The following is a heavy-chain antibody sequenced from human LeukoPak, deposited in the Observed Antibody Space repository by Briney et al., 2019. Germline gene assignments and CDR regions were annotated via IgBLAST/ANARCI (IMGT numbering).Heavy chain of an antibody. CDR2: INSNSGGT. V-gene: IGHV1-2*02. CDR3: ARVKYSRGNWFDP. Sequence: PSVKVSCKASGYTFTGYYMHWVRPPPGQGLEWKGWINSNSGGTNYAHKSQGRVTMTRDTSISTAYMELSRLRSDGTAVYYCARVKYSRGNWFDPWGQGTLVTVSS. D-gene: IGHD6-6*01. CDR1: GYTFTGYY. J-gene: IGHJ5*02.